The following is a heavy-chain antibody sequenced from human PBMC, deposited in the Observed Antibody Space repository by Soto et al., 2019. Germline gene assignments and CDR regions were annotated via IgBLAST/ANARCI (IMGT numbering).Heavy chain of an antibody. V-gene: IGHV4-34*01. Sequence: QVQLQQWGAGLLKPSETLSLTCAVYGGSFSGYYWSWIRQPPGKGLEWIGEINHSGSTNYNPSLKSRVTISVDTSKNQYSLKLSSVTAADTAVYYCERGCRRGTFENWGQGTQVTVSS. D-gene: IGHD6-6*01. CDR3: ERGCRRGTFEN. CDR1: GGSFSGYY. CDR2: INHSGST. J-gene: IGHJ4*02.